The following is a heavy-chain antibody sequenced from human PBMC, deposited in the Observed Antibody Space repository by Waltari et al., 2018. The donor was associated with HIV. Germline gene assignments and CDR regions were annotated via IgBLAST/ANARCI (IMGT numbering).Heavy chain of an antibody. D-gene: IGHD3-22*01. V-gene: IGHV3-15*01. CDR1: GFTFSDAW. CDR3: TTVLYDGGGMDV. Sequence: EVQLVESGGGLVKPGGSLRLSCAASGFTFSDAWMSWVRQAPGEGLDCVGLIKTKTEWGTKDSPAPVKGRFTISRDDAKNTLYLQMNSLKTEDTAVYYCTTVLYDGGGMDVWGQGTTVTVSS. J-gene: IGHJ6*02. CDR2: IKTKTEWGTK.